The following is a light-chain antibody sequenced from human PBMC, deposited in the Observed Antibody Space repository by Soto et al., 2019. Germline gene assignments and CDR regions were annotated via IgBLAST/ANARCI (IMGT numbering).Light chain of an antibody. J-gene: IGLJ2*01. V-gene: IGLV2-11*01. CDR1: SSDIGGYIY. Sequence: QSALTQPRSVSGSPGQSVTISCTGTSSDIGGYIYVSWYQQHPGKAPKLIICDVSQRPSGVPDRFSGSKSGNTASLTISGLQAEDEADYYCCSYAGSYTLLFGGGTKVTVL. CDR2: DVS. CDR3: CSYAGSYTLL.